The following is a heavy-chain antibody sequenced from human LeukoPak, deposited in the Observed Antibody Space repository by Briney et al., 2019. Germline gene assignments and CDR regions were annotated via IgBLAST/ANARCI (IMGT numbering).Heavy chain of an antibody. D-gene: IGHD3-3*01. Sequence: PGGSLRLSCAASGFTFSDYYMSWIRQAPRKGLEWVSYISSSGSTIYYADSVKGRFTISRDNAKNSLYLQMNSLRAEDTAVYYCARNQLRSVYYYYYGMDVWGQGTTVTVSS. CDR3: ARNQLRSVYYYYYGMDV. J-gene: IGHJ6*02. V-gene: IGHV3-11*01. CDR2: ISSSGSTI. CDR1: GFTFSDYY.